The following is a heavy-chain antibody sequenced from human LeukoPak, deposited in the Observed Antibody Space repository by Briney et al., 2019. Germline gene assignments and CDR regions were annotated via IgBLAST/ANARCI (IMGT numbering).Heavy chain of an antibody. D-gene: IGHD2-15*01. CDR1: GFTFSSYA. Sequence: PGGSLRLSCAASGFTFSSYAMHWVRQAPGKGLEWVAVISYDGSNKYYADSVKGRFTISRDNSKNSLYLQMNSLRAEDTAVYYCARAFLRGVGRFDPWGQGTLVTVSS. V-gene: IGHV3-30-3*01. CDR2: ISYDGSNK. J-gene: IGHJ5*02. CDR3: ARAFLRGVGRFDP.